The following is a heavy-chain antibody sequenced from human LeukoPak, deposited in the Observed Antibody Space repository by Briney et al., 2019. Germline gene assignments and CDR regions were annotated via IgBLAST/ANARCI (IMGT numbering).Heavy chain of an antibody. Sequence: SVKVSCKASGGTFSSYAISWARQAPGQGLEWMGGIIPIFGTANYAQKFQGRVTITADESTSTAYMELSSLRSEDTAVYYCARGRYFDWFGQPTEYYYYGMDVWGQGTTVTVSS. CDR3: ARGRYFDWFGQPTEYYYYGMDV. D-gene: IGHD3-9*01. J-gene: IGHJ6*02. V-gene: IGHV1-69*13. CDR2: IIPIFGTA. CDR1: GGTFSSYA.